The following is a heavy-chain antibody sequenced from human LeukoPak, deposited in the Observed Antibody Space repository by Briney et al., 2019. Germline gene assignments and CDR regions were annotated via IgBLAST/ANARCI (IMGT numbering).Heavy chain of an antibody. CDR1: GFTFSTKW. V-gene: IGHV3-7*01. CDR2: IKPDGSEK. J-gene: IGHJ4*02. D-gene: IGHD6-13*01. CDR3: ARGGSTSSWFWND. Sequence: GGSLRLSCAASGFTFSTKWMTWVRQAPGKGLEWVANIKPDGSEKFYVDSVKGRFTTSRDNARNSLYLQMNSLRAEDMAVYYCARGGSTSSWFWNDWGQGTLVTVSS.